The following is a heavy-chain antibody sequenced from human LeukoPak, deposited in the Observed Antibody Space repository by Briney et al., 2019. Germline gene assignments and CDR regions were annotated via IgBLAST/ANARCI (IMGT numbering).Heavy chain of an antibody. CDR2: IYTSGST. CDR1: GGSISSGSYY. D-gene: IGHD6-6*01. J-gene: IGHJ6*03. Sequence: SETLSLTCTVPGGSISSGSYYWSWIRQPAGKGLEWIGRIYTSGSTNYNPSLKSRVTISVDTSKNQFSLKLSSVTAADTAVYYCARGSLYSSSARYYMDVWGKGTTVTVSS. V-gene: IGHV4-61*02. CDR3: ARGSLYSSSARYYMDV.